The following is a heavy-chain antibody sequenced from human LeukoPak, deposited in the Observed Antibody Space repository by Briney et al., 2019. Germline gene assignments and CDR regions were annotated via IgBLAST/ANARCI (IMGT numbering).Heavy chain of an antibody. CDR2: ISAYNGNT. CDR3: ARVSDILTGYYPRPHFDY. V-gene: IGHV1-18*01. J-gene: IGHJ4*02. CDR1: GYTFTSYG. Sequence: GASVKVSCKASGYTFTSYGISWARQAPGQGLEWMGWISAYNGNTNYAQKLQGRVTMTTDTSTSTAYMELRSLRSDDTAVYYCARVSDILTGYYPRPHFDYWGQGTLVTVSS. D-gene: IGHD3-9*01.